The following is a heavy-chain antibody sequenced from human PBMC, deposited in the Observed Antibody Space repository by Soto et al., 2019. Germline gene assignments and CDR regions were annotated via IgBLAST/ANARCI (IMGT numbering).Heavy chain of an antibody. D-gene: IGHD5-18*01. Sequence: PGGSLRLSCAASGFTLSDHYMDWVRQAPGKGLEWVGRTRNKANGYTTEYAASVKGRFTISRDDSKNSLYLQMNSLRAEDTAVYYCARARRYSYGHGAFDYWGQGTLVTVSS. V-gene: IGHV3-72*01. CDR2: TRNKANGYTT. CDR1: GFTLSDHY. J-gene: IGHJ4*02. CDR3: ARARRYSYGHGAFDY.